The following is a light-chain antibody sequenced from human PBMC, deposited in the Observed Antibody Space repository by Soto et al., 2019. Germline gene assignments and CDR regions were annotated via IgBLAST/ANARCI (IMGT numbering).Light chain of an antibody. CDR1: QSVSSN. Sequence: EIVTTQSPATLSVSPGERATLSCRSSQSVSSNLAWYQQKPGQAPRLLIYGASTRATGIPARFSGGGSGTEFTLTISSLQSEDFALYYCQQYDNWPPYTFGQGTKLEIK. CDR3: QQYDNWPPYT. CDR2: GAS. J-gene: IGKJ2*01. V-gene: IGKV3-15*01.